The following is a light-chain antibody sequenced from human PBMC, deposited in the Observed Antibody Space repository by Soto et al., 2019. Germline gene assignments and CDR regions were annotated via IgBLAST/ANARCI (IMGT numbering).Light chain of an antibody. CDR1: SSDVGGYNY. Sequence: QSVLTQPASVSGSPGQSITISCTGTSSDVGGYNYVSWYQQHPGKAPKLLIYEVSNRPSGVSNHFSGSKSGNTASLTISGLQAEDEADYYCSSYTSSSTLGVFGGGTKLTVL. J-gene: IGLJ2*01. CDR3: SSYTSSSTLGV. V-gene: IGLV2-14*01. CDR2: EVS.